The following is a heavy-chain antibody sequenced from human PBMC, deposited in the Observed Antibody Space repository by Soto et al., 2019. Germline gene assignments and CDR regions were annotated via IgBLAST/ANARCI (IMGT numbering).Heavy chain of an antibody. D-gene: IGHD6-13*01. Sequence: SETLSLTCSVSGGSINSYWWSWIRQPAGKGLEWIGRVYSSGTTDYNPSLNSRATLSVETSKNQFSLKLSSVTAADTAVYYCARDRYSSSWQNWFDPWGQGTLVTVSS. CDR2: VYSSGTT. CDR1: GGSINSYW. V-gene: IGHV4-4*07. CDR3: ARDRYSSSWQNWFDP. J-gene: IGHJ5*02.